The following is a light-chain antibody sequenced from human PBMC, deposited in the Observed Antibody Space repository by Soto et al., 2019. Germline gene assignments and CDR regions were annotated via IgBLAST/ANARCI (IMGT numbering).Light chain of an antibody. CDR3: QGGWT. CDR1: QGISSY. Sequence: AIRMTQSPSSLSASTGDRVTITCRASQGISSYLAWYQQKPGKAPKLLIYAASTLQSGVPSRFSGSGSGTDFTLTISCLQSEDFATYYCQGGWTFGQGTKVDIK. CDR2: AAS. V-gene: IGKV1-8*01. J-gene: IGKJ1*01.